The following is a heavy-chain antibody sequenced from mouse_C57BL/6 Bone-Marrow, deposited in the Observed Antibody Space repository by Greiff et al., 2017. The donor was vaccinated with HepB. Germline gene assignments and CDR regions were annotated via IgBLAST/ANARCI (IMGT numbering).Heavy chain of an antibody. D-gene: IGHD2-4*01. CDR3: TSYDYAPAGFAY. Sequence: EVQLQESGAELVRPGASVKLSCTASGFNIKDDYMHWVKQRPEQGLEWIGWIDPENGDTEYASKFQGKATITADTSSNTAYLQLSSLTSEDTAVYYCTSYDYAPAGFAYWGQGTLVTVSA. CDR1: GFNIKDDY. V-gene: IGHV14-4*01. J-gene: IGHJ3*01. CDR2: IDPENGDT.